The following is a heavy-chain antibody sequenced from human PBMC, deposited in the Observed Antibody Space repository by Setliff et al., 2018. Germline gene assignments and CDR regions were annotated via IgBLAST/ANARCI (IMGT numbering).Heavy chain of an antibody. CDR3: ARLSWNGLRYYGLDV. V-gene: IGHV4-59*01. J-gene: IGHJ6*02. CDR2: IQKSGST. Sequence: SETLSLTCNVSGVSISSYYWSWIRQPPGKGLESIGYIQKSGSTNYNPSLMSRVSISVDASKNQFSLRLRSVTAADTAVYYCARLSWNGLRYYGLDVWGQGTTVTVS. CDR1: GVSISSYY. D-gene: IGHD3-3*01.